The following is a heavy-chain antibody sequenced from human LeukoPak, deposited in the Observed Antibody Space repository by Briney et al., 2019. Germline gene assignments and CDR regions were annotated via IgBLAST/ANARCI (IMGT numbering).Heavy chain of an antibody. CDR1: GFTVSSNY. Sequence: GGSLGLSCAASGFTVSSNYMSWVRQAPGKGLEWVSVIYSGGSSYYADSVKGRFTISRDNSKNTVYLQMNSLRVEDTAVYYCARGMGGYGGYDYWGQGTLVTVSS. D-gene: IGHD5-12*01. CDR3: ARGMGGYGGYDY. CDR2: IYSGGSS. V-gene: IGHV3-66*01. J-gene: IGHJ4*02.